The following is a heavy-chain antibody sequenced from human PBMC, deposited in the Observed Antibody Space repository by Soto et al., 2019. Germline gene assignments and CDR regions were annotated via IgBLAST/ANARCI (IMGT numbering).Heavy chain of an antibody. Sequence: EVQLVESGGTLVQPGGSLRLSCAASGFIFSTFALHWVRQAPGKGLEYVSSITSGGNTYYANSVKGRFTVSRDNSKNTVFLRTASLRSEAMALYYCATLYTPGYCPDVTCSRSAFAIWGQGTIVPVSS. D-gene: IGHD2-8*01. CDR1: GFIFSTFA. CDR3: ATLYTPGYCPDVTCSRSAFAI. CDR2: ITSGGNT. J-gene: IGHJ3*02. V-gene: IGHV3-64*01.